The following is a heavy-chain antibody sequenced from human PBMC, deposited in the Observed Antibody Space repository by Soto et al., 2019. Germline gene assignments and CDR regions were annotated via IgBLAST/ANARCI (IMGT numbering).Heavy chain of an antibody. J-gene: IGHJ4*02. CDR1: GGTFSSYA. D-gene: IGHD2-21*02. CDR3: ARDLYCGGDCSHGFDY. CDR2: IIPIFGTT. V-gene: IGHV1-69*01. Sequence: QVQLVQSGAEVKKPGSSVKVSCKASGGTFSSYAISWVRQAPGQGLEWMGGIIPIFGTTNYAQKFQGRVTITADESTSTAYMELSSLRSEDTAVYYCARDLYCGGDCSHGFDYWGQGTLVTVSS.